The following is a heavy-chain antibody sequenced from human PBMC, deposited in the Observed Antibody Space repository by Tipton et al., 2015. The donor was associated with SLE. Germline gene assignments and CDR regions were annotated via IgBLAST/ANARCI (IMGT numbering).Heavy chain of an antibody. CDR2: ISGSGGST. V-gene: IGHV3-23*01. J-gene: IGHJ3*02. D-gene: IGHD3-22*01. CDR3: AKPLPPSSGYGDAFDI. CDR1: GFTFSSYA. Sequence: GSLRLSCAASGFTFSSYAMSWVRQAPGKGLEWVSAISGSGGSTYYADSVKGRFTISRDNSKNTLYLQMNSLRAEDTAVYYCAKPLPPSSGYGDAFDIWGQGTMVTVSS.